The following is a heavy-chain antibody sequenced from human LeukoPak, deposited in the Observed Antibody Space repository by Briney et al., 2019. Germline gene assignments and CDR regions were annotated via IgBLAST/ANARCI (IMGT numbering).Heavy chain of an antibody. D-gene: IGHD3-3*01. CDR2: ISSSSSYI. V-gene: IGHV3-21*01. CDR3: AQEGDFWSGYYTY. Sequence: GGSLRLSCAASGFSFSDCAMSWVRQAPGKGLEWVSSISSSSSYIYYADSVKGRFTISRDNAKNSLYLQMNSLRAEDTAVYYCAQEGDFWSGYYTYWGQGTLVTVSS. J-gene: IGHJ4*02. CDR1: GFSFSDCA.